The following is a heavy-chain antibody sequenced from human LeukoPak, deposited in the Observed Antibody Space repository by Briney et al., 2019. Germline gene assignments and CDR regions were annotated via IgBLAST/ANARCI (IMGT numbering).Heavy chain of an antibody. CDR3: ARDPLGPGDCYFDY. Sequence: PGGSLRLSCAASGFTFSSYSMNWVRQAPGKGLEWVSSISSSSSYIYYADSVKGRFTISRDNAKNSLYLQMNSLRAEDTAVYYCARDPLGPGDCYFDYWGQGTLVTVSS. V-gene: IGHV3-21*01. CDR2: ISSSSSYI. J-gene: IGHJ4*02. CDR1: GFTFSSYS. D-gene: IGHD2-21*02.